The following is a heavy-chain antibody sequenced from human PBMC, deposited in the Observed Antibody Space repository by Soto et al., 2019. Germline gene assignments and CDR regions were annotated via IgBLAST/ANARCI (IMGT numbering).Heavy chain of an antibody. CDR2: IYYSGST. D-gene: IGHD3-3*01. CDR1: GGSISSYY. V-gene: IGHV4-59*01. Sequence: SETLSLTCTVSGGSISSYYWSWIRQPPGKGLEWIGYIYYSGSTNYNPSLKSRVTISVDTSKNQFSLKLSSVTAADTAVYYCARAITIFGVVNPSYMDVWGKGTTVTVSS. J-gene: IGHJ6*03. CDR3: ARAITIFGVVNPSYMDV.